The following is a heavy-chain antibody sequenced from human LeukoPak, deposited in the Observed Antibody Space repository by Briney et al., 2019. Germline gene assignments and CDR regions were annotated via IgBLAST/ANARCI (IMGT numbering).Heavy chain of an antibody. CDR3: AKGRYSYGFDAFDI. D-gene: IGHD5-18*01. CDR1: GFTFDDYA. J-gene: IGHJ3*02. V-gene: IGHV3-9*01. Sequence: PGGSLRLSCAASGFTFDDYAMHWVRQAPGKCLEWVSGISWNSGSIGYADSVKGRFTISRDNAKNSLYLQMNSLRAEDTALYYCAKGRYSYGFDAFDIWGQGTMVTVSS. CDR2: ISWNSGSI.